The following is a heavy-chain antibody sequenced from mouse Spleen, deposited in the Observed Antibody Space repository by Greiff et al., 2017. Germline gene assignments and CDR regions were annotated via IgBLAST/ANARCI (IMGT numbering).Heavy chain of an antibody. CDR3: ASRGLLREYYAMDY. CDR2: ISSGSSTI. D-gene: IGHD2-3*01. V-gene: IGHV5-17*01. Sequence: DVKLVESGGGLVKPGGSLKLSCAASGFTFSDYGMHWVRQAPEKGLEWVAYISSGSSTIYYADTVKGRFTISRDNAKNTLFLQMTSLRSEDTAMYYCASRGLLREYYAMDYWGQGTSVTVSS. CDR1: GFTFSDYG. J-gene: IGHJ4*01.